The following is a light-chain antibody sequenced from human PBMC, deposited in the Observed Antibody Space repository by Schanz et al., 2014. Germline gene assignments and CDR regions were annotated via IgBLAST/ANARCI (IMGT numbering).Light chain of an antibody. V-gene: IGKV1-5*03. J-gene: IGKJ2*01. CDR3: QQYDSDYT. CDR2: KAS. Sequence: DIQMTQSPSTLSASVGDRVTITCRASQSVSSWLAWYQQKPGKAPKLLIYKASNLKSGVPSRFSGSGSGTEFTLTSSRLQPDDFATYYCQQYDSDYTFSQGTKLETK. CDR1: QSVSSW.